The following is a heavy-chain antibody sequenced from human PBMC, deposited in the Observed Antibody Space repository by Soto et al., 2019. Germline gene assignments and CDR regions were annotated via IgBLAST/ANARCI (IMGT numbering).Heavy chain of an antibody. CDR2: INPSGGST. Sequence: QVQLVQSGAEVKKPGASVKVSCKASGYTFTSYYMHWVRQAPGQGLEWMGIINPSGGSTSYEQKFGGRGTRTRDTSTSTVCMEVSSLRSEDTAVYYCAGEASTGPAVGYFDYWGQGTLVTVSS. J-gene: IGHJ4*02. D-gene: IGHD1-26*01. CDR3: AGEASTGPAVGYFDY. V-gene: IGHV1-46*01. CDR1: GYTFTSYY.